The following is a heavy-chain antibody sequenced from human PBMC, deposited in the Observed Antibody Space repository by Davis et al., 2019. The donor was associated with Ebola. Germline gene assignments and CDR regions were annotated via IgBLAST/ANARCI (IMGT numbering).Heavy chain of an antibody. J-gene: IGHJ4*02. D-gene: IGHD2-21*01. V-gene: IGHV3-48*04. CDR3: AREAAHCGGDCHDY. CDR2: ISSSSVPI. Sequence: PGGSLRLSCAGSGFAMSGYSINWVRQAPGKGLQWLSYISSSSVPIYYADSVKGRFTISRDNAKNSLHLQMDSLRAEDTAVYYCAREAAHCGGDCHDYWGQGTLVTVSS. CDR1: GFAMSGYS.